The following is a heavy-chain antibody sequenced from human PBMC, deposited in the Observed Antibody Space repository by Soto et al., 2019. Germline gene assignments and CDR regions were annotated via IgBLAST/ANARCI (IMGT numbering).Heavy chain of an antibody. J-gene: IGHJ3*02. D-gene: IGHD2-8*02. V-gene: IGHV1-18*01. CDR2: ISAYNGNT. CDR1: GYTFTTYG. Sequence: QVQLVQSGGEVKKPGASVKVSCKASGYTFTTYGISLVRQAPGQGLEWMGWISAYNGNTSYAKKLRGRVTMTTDTTRSSAYMELRRLRSADTAVYYCARLVFRFFAFDIWGQGTMVTVSS. CDR3: ARLVFRFFAFDI.